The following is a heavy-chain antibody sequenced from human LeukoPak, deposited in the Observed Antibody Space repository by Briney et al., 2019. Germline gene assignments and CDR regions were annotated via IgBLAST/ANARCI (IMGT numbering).Heavy chain of an antibody. D-gene: IGHD2-21*01. CDR2: LNPHSGGA. CDR3: ARDLESAYCGGDCYSGPLDY. Sequence: GASVKVSCQASGYTFTAYYIYWVRQAPGQGLESMGWLNPHSGGATYAQKFQGRVTMTRDTSTNTAYMELTRLKVDDTAVYFCARDLESAYCGGDCYSGPLDYWGQGTLVTVSS. J-gene: IGHJ4*02. CDR1: GYTFTAYY. V-gene: IGHV1-2*02.